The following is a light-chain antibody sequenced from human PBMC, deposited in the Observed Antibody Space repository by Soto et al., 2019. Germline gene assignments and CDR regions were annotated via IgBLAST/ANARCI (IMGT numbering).Light chain of an antibody. V-gene: IGKV3-20*01. J-gene: IGKJ1*01. CDR3: QQYGNSPET. CDR2: GAS. CDR1: QSVSSSY. Sequence: IVLTQSPVTLSLSPGDRATLSCRASQSVSSSYLAWYQQKTGQAPRLLIYGASSRATGIPDRFSGSGSGTDFSLTISRLEPEDFAVYYCQQYGNSPETFGQGTKVDIK.